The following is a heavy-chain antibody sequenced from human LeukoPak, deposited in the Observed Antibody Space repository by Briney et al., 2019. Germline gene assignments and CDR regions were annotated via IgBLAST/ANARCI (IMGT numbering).Heavy chain of an antibody. V-gene: IGHV3-48*03. CDR3: ARNFGRAAEY. CDR1: GFTFSSYG. Sequence: PGGSLRLSCAASGFTFSSYGMNWVRQAPGKGLEWVAYISSGGRTIYYADSVKGRFTISRDNAKNSLYLQMNSLRAEDTAVYYCARNFGRAAEYWGQGTLVTVSS. CDR2: ISSGGRTI. D-gene: IGHD3-10*01. J-gene: IGHJ4*02.